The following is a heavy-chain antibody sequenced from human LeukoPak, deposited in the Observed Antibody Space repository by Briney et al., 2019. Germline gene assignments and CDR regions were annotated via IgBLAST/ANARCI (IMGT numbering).Heavy chain of an antibody. CDR2: IIPIFGTA. V-gene: IGHV1-69*05. CDR1: GGTFSSYA. J-gene: IGHJ5*02. D-gene: IGHD6-6*01. Sequence: ASVKVSCKASGGTFSSYAISWVRQAPGQGLEWMGGIIPIFGTANYAQKFQGRVTITTDESTSTAYMELSSLRSEDTAVYYCARDRSIAARPNWFDPWGQGTLVTVSS. CDR3: ARDRSIAARPNWFDP.